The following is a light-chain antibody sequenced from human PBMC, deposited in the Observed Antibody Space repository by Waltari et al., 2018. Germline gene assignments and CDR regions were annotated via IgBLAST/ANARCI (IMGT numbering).Light chain of an antibody. J-gene: IGKJ1*01. Sequence: DAVMTQSPLSLPVSLGQPASISCKSSQSLVFSDGKTYLHWFHQRPGQSPRRLIYKFSNRGSGVPDMFSGSWSGENLTLEISRLEAEEVGVYYCMQTTHWPRTFRQGTKVEIK. V-gene: IGKV2-30*01. CDR1: QSLVFSDGKTY. CDR3: MQTTHWPRT. CDR2: KFS.